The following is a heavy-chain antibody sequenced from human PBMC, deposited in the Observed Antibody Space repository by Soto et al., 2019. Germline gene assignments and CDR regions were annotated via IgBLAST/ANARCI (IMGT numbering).Heavy chain of an antibody. Sequence: GGSLRLSCAASGFTFSSYAMSWVRQAPGKGLEWVSAISGSGGSTYYADSVKGRFTISRDNSKNTLYLQMNSLRAEDTAVYYCAKSYCVDYYYGMDVWGQGTTVTVSS. D-gene: IGHD1-26*01. CDR3: AKSYCVDYYYGMDV. CDR1: GFTFSSYA. CDR2: ISGSGGST. J-gene: IGHJ6*02. V-gene: IGHV3-23*01.